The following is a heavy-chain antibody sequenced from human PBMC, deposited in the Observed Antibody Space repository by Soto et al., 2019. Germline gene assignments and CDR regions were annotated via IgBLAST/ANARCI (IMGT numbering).Heavy chain of an antibody. CDR3: AKDRQWLVSTYYYYGMDV. CDR1: GFTFSSYA. Sequence: PGGSLRLSCAASGFTFSSYAMSWVRQAPGKGLEWVSAISGSGGSTYYADSVKGRFTISRDNSKNTLYLQMNSLRAEGTAVYYCAKDRQWLVSTYYYYGMDVWGQGTTVTVSS. CDR2: ISGSGGST. J-gene: IGHJ6*02. D-gene: IGHD6-19*01. V-gene: IGHV3-23*01.